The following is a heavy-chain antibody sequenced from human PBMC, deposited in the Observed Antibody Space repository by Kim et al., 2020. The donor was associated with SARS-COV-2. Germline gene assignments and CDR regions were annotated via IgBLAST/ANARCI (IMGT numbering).Heavy chain of an antibody. D-gene: IGHD1-1*01. J-gene: IGHJ3*02. Sequence: PSLQGQVTISDDKSIRTAYLQWSSLKASDTAMYYCARREITQPPSAFDIWGQGTMVTVSS. CDR3: ARREITQPPSAFDI. V-gene: IGHV5-51*01.